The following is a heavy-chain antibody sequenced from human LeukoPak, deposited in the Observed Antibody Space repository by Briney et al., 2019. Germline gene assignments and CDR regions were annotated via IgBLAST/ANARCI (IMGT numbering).Heavy chain of an antibody. V-gene: IGHV4-38-2*01. CDR3: ASPGLYCTNGVCYAFDY. D-gene: IGHD2-8*01. CDR1: GYSISSGYY. J-gene: IGHJ4*02. Sequence: SSETLSLTCAVSGYSISSGYYWGWIRQPPGKGLEWIGSIYHSGSTYYNPSLKSRVTISVDTSKNQFSLKLSSVTAADTAVYYCASPGLYCTNGVCYAFDYWGQGTLFTVSS. CDR2: IYHSGST.